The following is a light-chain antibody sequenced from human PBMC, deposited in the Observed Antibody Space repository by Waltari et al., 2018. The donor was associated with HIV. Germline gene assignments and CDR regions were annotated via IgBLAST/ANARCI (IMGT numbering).Light chain of an antibody. Sequence: QSVLTQPPSASGTPGQRVTISCSGSSSNIGSSYIYWYQQLPGAAPKLLVYGNNQRPSGVPDRFSGSKSGTSASLAISGLRSEDEADYYCAAWDDSLSGRVFGGGTKLTVL. CDR3: AAWDDSLSGRV. J-gene: IGLJ3*02. V-gene: IGLV1-47*01. CDR2: GNN. CDR1: SSNIGSSY.